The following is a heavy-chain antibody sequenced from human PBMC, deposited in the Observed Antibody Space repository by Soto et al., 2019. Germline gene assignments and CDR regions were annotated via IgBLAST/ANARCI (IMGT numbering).Heavy chain of an antibody. CDR3: ARGAFCGGAPGCRDMDV. V-gene: IGHV1-18*01. CDR1: GYTFISHS. J-gene: IGHJ6*02. CDR2: ISAYNGNT. D-gene: IGHD2-21*01. Sequence: SVKVSCKSSGYTFISHSITWVRQAPGQGLEWMGRISAYNGNTNYAQKLQGRVTMTTDTSTNTAYMELRNLRSDDTAVYYCARGAFCGGAPGCRDMDVWAKGPRSPSP.